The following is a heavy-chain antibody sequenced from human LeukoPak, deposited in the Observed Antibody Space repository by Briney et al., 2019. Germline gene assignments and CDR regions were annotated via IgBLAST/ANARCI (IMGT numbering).Heavy chain of an antibody. J-gene: IGHJ4*02. CDR2: VNPDSGGT. Sequence: ASVKVSCKASGYTFTGYFIHWVRQAPGQGLEWMGWVNPDSGGTHYAQNFQGRVTMTRETSITTAFMELSSLTSDDTAVYYCAKDVDSSGYVGNWGQGTLVTVSS. CDR1: GYTFTGYF. D-gene: IGHD3-22*01. CDR3: AKDVDSSGYVGN. V-gene: IGHV1-2*02.